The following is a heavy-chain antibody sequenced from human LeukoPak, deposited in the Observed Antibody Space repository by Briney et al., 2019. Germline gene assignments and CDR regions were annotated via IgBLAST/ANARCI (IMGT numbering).Heavy chain of an antibody. D-gene: IGHD3-10*01. V-gene: IGHV1-69*13. CDR1: GYTFTSYD. CDR2: IIPIFGTA. J-gene: IGHJ4*02. CDR3: ARPKNGHYYGSGSYHY. Sequence: ASVKVSCKASGYTFTSYDINWVRQATGQGLEWVGGIIPIFGTANYAQKFQGRVTITADESTSTAYMELSSLGSEDTAVYYCARPKNGHYYGSGSYHYWGQGTLVTVSS.